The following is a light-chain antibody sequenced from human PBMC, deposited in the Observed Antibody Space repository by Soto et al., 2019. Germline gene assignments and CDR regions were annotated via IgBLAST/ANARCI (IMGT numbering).Light chain of an antibody. CDR3: SSYTSSSDFYV. CDR2: EVS. V-gene: IGLV2-14*01. J-gene: IGLJ1*01. CDR1: SSDVGGYDF. Sequence: QSVLTQPASVSGSPRQSITISCTGASSDVGGYDFVSWYQQHPGKAPKLMIYEVSNRPSGASSRFSGSKSGNTASLTISGLQADDEADYYCSSYTSSSDFYVFGTGTKVTVL.